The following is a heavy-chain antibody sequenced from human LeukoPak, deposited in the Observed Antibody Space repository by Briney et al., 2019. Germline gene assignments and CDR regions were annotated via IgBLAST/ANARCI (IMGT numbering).Heavy chain of an antibody. CDR2: IYTSGST. Sequence: SETLSLTCTVSGGSISSGSYYWSWIRQPAGKGLEWIGRIYTSGSTNYNPSLKSRVTISVDTSKNQFSLKLSSVTAADTAVYYCARDQLLYYEHWYFDLWGRGTLVTVSS. CDR3: ARDQLLYYEHWYFDL. V-gene: IGHV4-61*02. D-gene: IGHD2-2*02. J-gene: IGHJ2*01. CDR1: GGSISSGSYY.